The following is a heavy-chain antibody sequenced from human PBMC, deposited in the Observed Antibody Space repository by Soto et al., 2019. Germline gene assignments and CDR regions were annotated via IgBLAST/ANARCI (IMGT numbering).Heavy chain of an antibody. D-gene: IGHD3-3*01. Sequence: PSETLSLTCAVYGGSFSGYYWSWIRQPPGKGLEWIGEINHSGSTNYNPSLKSRVTISVDTSKNQFSLKLSSVTAADTAVYYCARVRIFGVVHYWGQGTLVTVSS. J-gene: IGHJ4*02. V-gene: IGHV4-34*01. CDR3: ARVRIFGVVHY. CDR2: INHSGST. CDR1: GGSFSGYY.